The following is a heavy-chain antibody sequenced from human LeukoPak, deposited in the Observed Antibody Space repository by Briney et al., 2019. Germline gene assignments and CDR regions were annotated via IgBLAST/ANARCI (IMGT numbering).Heavy chain of an antibody. CDR2: IWYDGSNK. J-gene: IGHJ4*02. V-gene: IGHV3-33*06. CDR1: GFTFSSYA. D-gene: IGHD3-10*01. CDR3: AKETGIILVRGAVDY. Sequence: GRSLRLSCAASGFTFSSYAMHWVRQAPGKGLEWVTVIWYDGSNKYYADSVKGRFTISRDNSKNTLYLHMNSLRAEDTALYYCAKETGIILVRGAVDYWGQGTLVTVSS.